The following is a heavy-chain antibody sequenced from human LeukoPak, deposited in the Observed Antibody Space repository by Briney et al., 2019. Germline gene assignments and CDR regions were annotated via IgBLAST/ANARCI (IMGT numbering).Heavy chain of an antibody. V-gene: IGHV4-59*01. Sequence: GSLRLSCAASGFTFSSYAMSWIRQPPGKGLEWIGYIYYSGSINYNPSLKSRVTISVDTSKNQFSLKLSSVTAADTAVYYCARAQHVDTAMVNYYYYYGMDVWGKGTTVTVSS. CDR3: ARAQHVDTAMVNYYYYYGMDV. J-gene: IGHJ6*04. CDR2: IYYSGSI. CDR1: GFTFSSYA. D-gene: IGHD5-18*01.